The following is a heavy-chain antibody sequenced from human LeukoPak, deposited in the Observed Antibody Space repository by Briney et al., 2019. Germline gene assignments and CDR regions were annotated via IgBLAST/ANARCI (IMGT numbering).Heavy chain of an antibody. J-gene: IGHJ5*02. CDR1: GGSISSDSYY. CDR2: IYTSGST. Sequence: SQTLSLTCTVSGGSISSDSYYWSWIRQPAGKGLEWIGRIYTSGSTNYNPSLKSRVTISVDTSKNQFSLKLSSVTAADTAVYYCARGIIVGATWGENDNWFDPWGQGTLVTVSS. D-gene: IGHD1-26*01. V-gene: IGHV4-61*02. CDR3: ARGIIVGATWGENDNWFDP.